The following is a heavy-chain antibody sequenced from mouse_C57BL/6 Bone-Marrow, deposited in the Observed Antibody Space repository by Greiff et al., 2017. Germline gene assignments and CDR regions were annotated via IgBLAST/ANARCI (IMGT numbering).Heavy chain of an antibody. D-gene: IGHD4-1*01. Sequence: VQLKESGPGLVTPSQSLSITCPVSGFSLTRYGVDWVRQSPGKGLEWLGVIWGVGSTNYNSALKSRLSISKDNSKSQVVLKMNSRQTDDTAMYYCARYWDAYAMDYCGQGTSVTVSS. CDR1: GFSLTRYG. CDR3: ARYWDAYAMDY. CDR2: IWGVGST. V-gene: IGHV2-6*01. J-gene: IGHJ4*01.